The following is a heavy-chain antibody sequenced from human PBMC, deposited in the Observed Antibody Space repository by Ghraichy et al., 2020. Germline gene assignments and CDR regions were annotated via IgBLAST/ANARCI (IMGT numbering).Heavy chain of an antibody. Sequence: SETLSLTCTVSGGSISSSSYYWGWIRQPPGKGLEWIGSIYYSGSTYYNPSLKSRVTISVDTSKNQFSLKLSSVTAADTAVYYCARCGQQLVRLGVEEFDYWGQGTLVTVSS. D-gene: IGHD6-13*01. CDR1: GGSISSSSYY. J-gene: IGHJ4*02. V-gene: IGHV4-39*01. CDR2: IYYSGST. CDR3: ARCGQQLVRLGVEEFDY.